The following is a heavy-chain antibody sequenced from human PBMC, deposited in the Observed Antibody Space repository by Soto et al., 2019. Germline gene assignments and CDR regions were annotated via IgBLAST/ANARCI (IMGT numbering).Heavy chain of an antibody. CDR1: GFTFDDYA. Sequence: EVQLVESGGGLVQPGRSLRLSCAASGFTFDDYAMHWVRQAPGKGLEWVSGISWNSGSIGYADSVKGRFTISRDNAKNSLYLQMNSLRAEDMALYYCAKDWGWGATVTYGILESIYFDYWGQGTLVTVSS. J-gene: IGHJ4*02. D-gene: IGHD4-17*01. V-gene: IGHV3-9*03. CDR2: ISWNSGSI. CDR3: AKDWGWGATVTYGILESIYFDY.